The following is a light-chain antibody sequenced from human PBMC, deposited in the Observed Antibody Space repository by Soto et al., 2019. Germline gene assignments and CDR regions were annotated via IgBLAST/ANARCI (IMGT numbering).Light chain of an antibody. J-gene: IGKJ3*01. V-gene: IGKV1-5*01. Sequence: DIQMTQSPSTLSASVGDTVTVTCRASQSIGRWLAWYQQKPGKAPKLLIFDASTLENGVPARFSGSRSGPEFSLTIRSLEPEDFAVYYCQQRSNWPQGFTFGPGTKVDIK. CDR2: DAS. CDR3: QQRSNWPQGFT. CDR1: QSIGRW.